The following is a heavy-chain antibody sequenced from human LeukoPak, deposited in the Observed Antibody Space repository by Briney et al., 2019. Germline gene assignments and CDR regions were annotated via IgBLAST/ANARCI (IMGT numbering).Heavy chain of an antibody. CDR1: GFTFSSYA. CDR2: ISSSSSTI. V-gene: IGHV3-48*01. CDR3: ARGNLWFGELSPYYFDY. D-gene: IGHD3-10*01. J-gene: IGHJ4*02. Sequence: GGSLRLSCAASGFTFSSYAMSWVRQAPGKGLEWVSYISSSSSTIYYADSVKGRFTISRDNAKNSLYPQMNSLRAEDTAVYYCARGNLWFGELSPYYFDYWGQGTLVTVSS.